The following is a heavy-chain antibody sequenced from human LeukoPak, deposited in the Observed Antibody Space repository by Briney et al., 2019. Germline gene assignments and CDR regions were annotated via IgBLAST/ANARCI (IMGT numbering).Heavy chain of an antibody. CDR2: IYYGGST. V-gene: IGHV4-39*07. CDR3: ARGASGYDRGPWSD. J-gene: IGHJ4*02. Sequence: SETLSLTCTVSGGSFSSSSYYWGWIRQPPGQGLEWIGSIYYGGSTYYNPSLKSRVTISVDTSKNQLSLQLSSVTAADTAVYYCARGASGYDRGPWSDWGQGTLVTVSS. CDR1: GGSFSSSSYY. D-gene: IGHD5-12*01.